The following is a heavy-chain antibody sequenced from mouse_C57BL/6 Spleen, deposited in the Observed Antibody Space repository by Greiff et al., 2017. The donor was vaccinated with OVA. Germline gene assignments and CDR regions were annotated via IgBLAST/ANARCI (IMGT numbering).Heavy chain of an antibody. CDR3: ARGRGYSFAY. Sequence: VKLQESGAELARPGASVKLSCKASGYTFTSYGISWVKQRTGQGLEWIGEIYPRSGNTYYNEKFKGKATLTADKSSSTAYMELRSLTSEDSAVYFCARGRGYSFAYWGQGTLVTVSA. CDR1: GYTFTSYG. CDR2: IYPRSGNT. J-gene: IGHJ3*01. V-gene: IGHV1-81*01. D-gene: IGHD2-3*01.